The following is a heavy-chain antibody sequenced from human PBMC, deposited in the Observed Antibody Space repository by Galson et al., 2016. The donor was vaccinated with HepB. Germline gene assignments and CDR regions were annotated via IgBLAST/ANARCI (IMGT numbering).Heavy chain of an antibody. V-gene: IGHV1-18*04. CDR1: GYTFTNFG. CDR2: ISAYNDNT. D-gene: IGHD3-3*01. Sequence: SVKVSCKASGYTFTNFGISWVRQAPGQGLEWMGWISAYNDNTNHAQKLQGRVTMTTDTSTSIAYMELRSLRFDDTAVYYCARFLYYDFGDFGMDIWGQGTTVTVSS. J-gene: IGHJ6*02. CDR3: ARFLYYDFGDFGMDI.